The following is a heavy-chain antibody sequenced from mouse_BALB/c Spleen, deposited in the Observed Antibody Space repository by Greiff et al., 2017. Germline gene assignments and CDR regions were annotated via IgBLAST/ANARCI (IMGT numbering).Heavy chain of an antibody. CDR2: INPYNDGT. CDR1: GYTFTSYV. CDR3: VYDGYYHAMDY. V-gene: IGHV1-14*01. Sequence: VQLQQSGPELVKPGASVKMSCKASGYTFTSYVMHWVKQKPGQGLEWIGYINPYNDGTKYNEKFKGKATLTSDKSSSTAYMELSSLTSEDSAVYYCVYDGYYHAMDYWGQGTSVTVSS. D-gene: IGHD2-3*01. J-gene: IGHJ4*01.